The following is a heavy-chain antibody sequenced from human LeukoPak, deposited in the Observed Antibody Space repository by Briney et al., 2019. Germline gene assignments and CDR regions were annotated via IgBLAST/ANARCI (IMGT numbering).Heavy chain of an antibody. V-gene: IGHV3-21*01. CDR2: ISSSSSYI. CDR1: GFTFSSYA. J-gene: IGHJ4*02. D-gene: IGHD2-15*01. CDR3: ARDAVVVAATPNY. Sequence: PGGSLRLSCAASGFTFSSYAMSWVRQAPGKGLEWVSSISSSSSYIYYADSVKGRFTISRDNAKNSLYLQMNSLRAEDTAVYYCARDAVVVAATPNYWGQGTLVTVSS.